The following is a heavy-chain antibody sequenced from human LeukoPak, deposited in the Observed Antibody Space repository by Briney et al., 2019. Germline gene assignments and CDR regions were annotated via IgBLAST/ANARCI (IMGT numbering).Heavy chain of an antibody. D-gene: IGHD6-19*01. CDR2: IYPGDSDT. CDR1: GYSFTSYW. CDR3: ARLMGSGWYGGAFDI. J-gene: IGHJ3*02. V-gene: IGHV5-51*01. Sequence: GESLKISCKGSGYSFTSYWIGWVRQMPGKGLEWMGIIYPGDSDTRYSPSFQGQVTISADKSISTAYLQWSSLKASDTAMYYCARLMGSGWYGGAFDIWGQGTMVTVSS.